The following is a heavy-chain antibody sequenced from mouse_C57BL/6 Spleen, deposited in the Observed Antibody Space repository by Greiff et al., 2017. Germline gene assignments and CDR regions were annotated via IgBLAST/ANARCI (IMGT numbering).Heavy chain of an antibody. CDR1: GFTFSDYY. V-gene: IGHV5-16*01. Sequence: DVHLVESEGGLVQPGSSMKLSCTASGFTFSDYYMAWVRQVPEKGLEWVANINYDGSSTYYLDSLKSRFIISRDNAKNILYLQMSSLKSEDTATYYCARALGMGAMDYWGQGTSVTVSS. D-gene: IGHD4-1*01. CDR3: ARALGMGAMDY. CDR2: INYDGSST. J-gene: IGHJ4*01.